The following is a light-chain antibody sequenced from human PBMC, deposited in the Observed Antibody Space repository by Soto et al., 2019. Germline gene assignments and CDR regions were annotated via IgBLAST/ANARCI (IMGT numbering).Light chain of an antibody. CDR1: SSDVGGYSY. J-gene: IGLJ1*01. CDR3: ASYTTSSTYV. Sequence: QSALTQPASVSGSPGQSIAISCTGTSSDVGGYSYVSWYQQQPGQAPKLVISDVSNRPSGVSDRFSGSKSGNTASLTISGLQTEDEADYCCASYTTSSTYVFGTGTKLTVL. V-gene: IGLV2-14*01. CDR2: DVS.